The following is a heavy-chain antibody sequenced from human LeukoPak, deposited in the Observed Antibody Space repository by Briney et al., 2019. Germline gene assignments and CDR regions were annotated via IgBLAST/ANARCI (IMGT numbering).Heavy chain of an antibody. CDR1: GGTFSSYA. V-gene: IGHV1-69*13. CDR3: ARGVVGTTGDDY. J-gene: IGHJ4*02. Sequence: SVKVSCKASGGTFSSYAISWVRQAPGQGLEWMGGIIPIFGTANYAQKFQGRVTITADESTSTAYMELSSLRSEDTAVYYCARGVVGTTGDDYWGQGTLVTVSS. D-gene: IGHD1-26*01. CDR2: IIPIFGTA.